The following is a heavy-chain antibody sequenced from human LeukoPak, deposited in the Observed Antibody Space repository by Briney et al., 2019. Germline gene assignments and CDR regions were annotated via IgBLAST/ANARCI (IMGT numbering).Heavy chain of an antibody. CDR2: IYYSGSI. J-gene: IGHJ4*02. D-gene: IGHD1-26*01. V-gene: IGHV4-59*12. CDR1: GGSISSSY. Sequence: SETLSLTCTVSGGSISSSYWSWIRQPPGKGLERIGYIYYSGSINYNPSLKSRVTISVDTSKNQFSLKLSSVTAADTAVYYCARDRYSGSYYRSDWGQGTLVTVSS. CDR3: ARDRYSGSYYRSD.